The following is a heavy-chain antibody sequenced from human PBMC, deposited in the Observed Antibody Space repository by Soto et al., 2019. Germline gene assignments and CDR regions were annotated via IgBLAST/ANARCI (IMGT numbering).Heavy chain of an antibody. J-gene: IGHJ5*02. CDR1: GGSVTSGTFF. Sequence: QVQLQESGPGLVKPSETLSLSCSLFGGSVTSGTFFWSWIRQPPGKGLEWIGHISYTGSTNYNASLKSRVTISTDTSKNQFSLKLTSVTAADTAIYYCARGDALNWFDPWGQGTLVTVSS. CDR3: ARGDALNWFDP. V-gene: IGHV4-61*01. CDR2: ISYTGST.